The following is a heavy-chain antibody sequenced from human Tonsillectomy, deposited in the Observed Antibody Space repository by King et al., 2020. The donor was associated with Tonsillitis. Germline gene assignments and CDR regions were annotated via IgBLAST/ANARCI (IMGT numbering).Heavy chain of an antibody. CDR3: ARDQVPLTGFYYFDY. J-gene: IGHJ4*02. Sequence: VQLVESGGGLVQPGGSLRLSCAASGFTFSSYWMSWVRQAPGKGLEWVANIKQDGSEKYYVDSVKGRFTISRDNAKNSLYLQMNSLRAEDTAVYYCARDQVPLTGFYYFDYWGQGTLVTVSS. D-gene: IGHD7-27*01. CDR2: IKQDGSEK. V-gene: IGHV3-7*01. CDR1: GFTFSSYW.